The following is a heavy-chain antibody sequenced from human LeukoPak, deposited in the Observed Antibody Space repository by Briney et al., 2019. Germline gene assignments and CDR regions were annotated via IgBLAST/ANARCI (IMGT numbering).Heavy chain of an antibody. D-gene: IGHD2-15*01. J-gene: IGHJ6*02. CDR1: GFTFSSYW. V-gene: IGHV3-7*01. CDR2: IKQDGSEK. Sequence: GGYLRLSCAASGFTFSSYWMSWVRQAPGKGLEWVANIKQDGSEKYYVDSVKGRFTISRDNAKNSLYLQMNSLRAEDTAMYYCAVDIVVPLDVWGQGTTVTVSS. CDR3: AVDIVVPLDV.